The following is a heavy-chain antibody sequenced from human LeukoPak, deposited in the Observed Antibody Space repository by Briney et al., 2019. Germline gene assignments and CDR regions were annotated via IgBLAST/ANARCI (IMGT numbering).Heavy chain of an antibody. Sequence: ASVKVSCKASGYTFTSYYMHWARQAPGRRLELMGIINPSGGSTSYAQKFQGRVTMIRDTSTSTVYMELSSLRSEDTAVFYCARGQPAADSLDYWGQGTLVTVSS. CDR2: INPSGGST. D-gene: IGHD6-13*01. V-gene: IGHV1-46*01. J-gene: IGHJ4*02. CDR1: GYTFTSYY. CDR3: ARGQPAADSLDY.